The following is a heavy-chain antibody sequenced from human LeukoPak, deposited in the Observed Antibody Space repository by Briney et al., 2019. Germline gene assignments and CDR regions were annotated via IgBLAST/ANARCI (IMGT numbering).Heavy chain of an antibody. Sequence: SVKVSCKASGGTFSSYAISWVRQAPGQGLEWMGGIIPIFGTANYAQKFQGRVTITTDESTSTAYMELSSLRSEDAAVYYCARGVVVIKTPSSALDYWGQGTLVTVSS. CDR3: ARGVVVIKTPSSALDY. D-gene: IGHD3-22*01. V-gene: IGHV1-69*05. CDR2: IIPIFGTA. J-gene: IGHJ4*02. CDR1: GGTFSSYA.